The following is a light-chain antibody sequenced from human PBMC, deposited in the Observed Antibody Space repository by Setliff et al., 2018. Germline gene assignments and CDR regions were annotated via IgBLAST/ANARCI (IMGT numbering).Light chain of an antibody. CDR3: SSYEGTNDYV. CDR1: SNGLFAYNY. J-gene: IGLJ1*01. Sequence: QSVLAQPPSASGSPGQSVTITCTGTSNGLFAYNYVSWYQQHPGKAPKLIIYEVTKRPSGVPDRFSGSKSGNTASLTVSGLQAEDEADCYCSSYEGTNDYVFGSGTKVTVL. V-gene: IGLV2-8*01. CDR2: EVT.